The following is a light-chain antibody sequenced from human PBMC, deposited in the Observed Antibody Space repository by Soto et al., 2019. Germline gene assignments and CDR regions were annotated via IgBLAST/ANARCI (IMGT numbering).Light chain of an antibody. CDR3: QQYNNWPRT. CDR2: GAS. CDR1: QSVSSD. Sequence: ERVMTQSPATLSVSPWERATLSCRASQSVSSDLAWYHQKPGQAPRLLIYGASTRATGIPARFSGSGSGTESTLTINSLQSEDFAVYYCQQYNNWPRTFGQGTKVDNK. J-gene: IGKJ1*01. V-gene: IGKV3-15*01.